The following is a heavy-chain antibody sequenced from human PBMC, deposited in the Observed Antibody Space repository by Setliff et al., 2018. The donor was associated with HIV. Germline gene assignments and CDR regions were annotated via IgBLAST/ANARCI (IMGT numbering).Heavy chain of an antibody. V-gene: IGHV1-24*01. CDR2: VNHSSDII. CDR3: ARDRVSGWNNWFDP. D-gene: IGHD6-19*01. CDR1: GYTLTELS. J-gene: IGHJ5*02. Sequence: ASVKVSCKISGYTLTELSIHCVRQAPGKGLEWMGVVNHSSDIITYAQNFQGSLTLTADMSTSTVYMDLRRLTSGDTAMYYCARDRVSGWNNWFDPGGQGT.